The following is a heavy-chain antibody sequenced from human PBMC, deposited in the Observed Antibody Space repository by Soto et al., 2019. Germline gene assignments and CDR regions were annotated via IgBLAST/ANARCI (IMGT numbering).Heavy chain of an antibody. D-gene: IGHD4-17*01. J-gene: IGHJ6*02. CDR2: INHSGST. CDR3: ARGRATVTSYYYYYYGMDV. Sequence: ETLSLTCAVYGGSFSGYYWSWIRQPPGKGLEWIGEINHSGSTNYNPSLKSRVTISVDTSKNQFSLKLSSVTAADTAVYYCARGRATVTSYYYYYYGMDVWGQGTTVTVSS. V-gene: IGHV4-34*01. CDR1: GGSFSGYY.